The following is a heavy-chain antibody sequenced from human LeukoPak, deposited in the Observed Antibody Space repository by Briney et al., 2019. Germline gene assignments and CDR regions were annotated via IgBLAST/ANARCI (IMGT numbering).Heavy chain of an antibody. J-gene: IGHJ6*02. V-gene: IGHV3-30-3*01. D-gene: IGHD3-10*01. CDR2: ISYDGSNK. CDR1: GFTFSSYA. CDR3: AREGGSLWFGELLFHYYYYYGMDV. Sequence: GGSLRLSCAASGFTFSSYAMHWVRQAPGKGLEWVAVISYDGSNKYYADSVKGRFTISRDNSKNTLYLQMNSLRAEDTAVYYCAREGGSLWFGELLFHYYYYYGMDVWGQGTTVTVSS.